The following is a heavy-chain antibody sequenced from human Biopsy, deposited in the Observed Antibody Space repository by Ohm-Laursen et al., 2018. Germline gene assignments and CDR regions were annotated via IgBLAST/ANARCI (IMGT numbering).Heavy chain of an antibody. CDR2: NIPILGTG. V-gene: IGHV1-69*06. CDR3: ATKLAGYFHH. J-gene: IGHJ1*01. Sequence: GASVKVSCKSPGGTFSNYGVNWVRQAPGQGLEWLGGNIPILGTGNYAQKFQDRVTGAADTSTSTATMELRSLRSDDPAVYYCATKLAGYFHHWGQGTLVIVSS. CDR1: GGTFSNYG.